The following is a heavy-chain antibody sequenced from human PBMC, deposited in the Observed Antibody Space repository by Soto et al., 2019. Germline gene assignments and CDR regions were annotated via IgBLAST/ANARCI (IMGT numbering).Heavy chain of an antibody. CDR1: GDSVSSNSAA. V-gene: IGHV6-1*01. Sequence: PSRTLSLPCAISGDSVSSNSAALNWIRQSPARGLEWLGRTYYRSKLFNNYALSVKSRLTNNPDTSKNYFSLQLNSVTTEDTAVYYCARGDQGFDYWGQGTLVTVSS. CDR2: TYYRSKLFN. J-gene: IGHJ4*02. D-gene: IGHD3-16*01. CDR3: ARGDQGFDY.